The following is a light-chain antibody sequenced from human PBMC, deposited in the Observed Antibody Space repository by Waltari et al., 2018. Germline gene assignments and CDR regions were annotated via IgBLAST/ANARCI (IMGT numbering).Light chain of an antibody. CDR1: SSDVGGYNY. Sequence: QSALTQPASVSGSPGQSFTISCTGTSSDVGGYNYVSWYQQHPGKAPKLMIYEVSKRPSGVSNRFSGSKSGNTASLTISGLQAEDEADYYCSSYTSSSTGVFGTGTKVTVL. V-gene: IGLV2-14*01. CDR3: SSYTSSSTGV. CDR2: EVS. J-gene: IGLJ1*01.